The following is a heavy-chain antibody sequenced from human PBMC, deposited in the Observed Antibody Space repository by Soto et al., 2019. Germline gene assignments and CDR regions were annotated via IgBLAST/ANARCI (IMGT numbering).Heavy chain of an antibody. CDR3: ARDPEGYDILTGSGYYYCGMAV. Sequence: ASVKVSCKASGYTFTGYYMHWVRQAPGQGLEWMGWINPNSGGTNYAQKFQGRVTMTRDTSISTAYMELSRLRSDDTAVYYCARDPEGYDILTGSGYYYCGMAVWCQGNTVTVSS. CDR2: INPNSGGT. J-gene: IGHJ6*02. D-gene: IGHD3-9*01. CDR1: GYTFTGYY. V-gene: IGHV1-2*02.